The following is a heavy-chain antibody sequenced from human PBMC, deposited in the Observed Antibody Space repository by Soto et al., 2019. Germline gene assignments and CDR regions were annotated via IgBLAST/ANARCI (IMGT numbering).Heavy chain of an antibody. J-gene: IGHJ4*02. CDR1: GGSISSGGYY. Sequence: PSETLSLTCTVSGGSISSGGYYWSWIRQHPGKGLEWIGYIYSSGSTYYNPSLKSRVTISVDTSKNQFSLKLSSVTAADTAVYYCAIYDYGDYSYFDYWGQGTLVTVSS. D-gene: IGHD4-17*01. CDR3: AIYDYGDYSYFDY. CDR2: IYSSGST. V-gene: IGHV4-31*03.